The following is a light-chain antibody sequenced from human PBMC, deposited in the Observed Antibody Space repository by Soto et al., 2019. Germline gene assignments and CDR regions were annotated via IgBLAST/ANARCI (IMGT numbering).Light chain of an antibody. CDR1: QSLLYSPHNKNY. Sequence: DIVMTQSPDSLAVSLGERATIDCKSSQSLLYSPHNKNYLAWYQKKPGQPPKLLIYWASTRESGGPDRFTGSGSGTDFTLTISSLQAEDVAVYYCQQYYDAPQTFGRGTKVEIK. CDR3: QQYYDAPQT. J-gene: IGKJ1*01. V-gene: IGKV4-1*01. CDR2: WAS.